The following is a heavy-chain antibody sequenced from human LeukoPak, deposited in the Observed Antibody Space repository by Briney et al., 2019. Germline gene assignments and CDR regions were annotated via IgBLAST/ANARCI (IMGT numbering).Heavy chain of an antibody. J-gene: IGHJ6*03. CDR1: GFSFSSYW. V-gene: IGHV3-7*01. CDR3: AREASLNYMDV. CDR2: IKQDEGEK. Sequence: GESLRLSCAASGFSFSSYWMSWVRQAPGKGLEWVANIKQDEGEKYYVDSVRGRFTISRDNAKNSLYLQMNSLRAEDTAVYYCAREASLNYMDVWGKGTTVTVSS.